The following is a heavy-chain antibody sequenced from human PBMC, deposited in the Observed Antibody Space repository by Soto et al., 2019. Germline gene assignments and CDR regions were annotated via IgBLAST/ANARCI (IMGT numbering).Heavy chain of an antibody. CDR2: VYPRDSDT. J-gene: IGHJ4*02. CDR3: ARPPLPGYSIHFNS. D-gene: IGHD2-15*01. Sequence: GGSLKISCKASGYIFIEYWIGWVRQMPGKGLEWMGIVYPRDSDTRYSPSFQGQVTISADRSTGTAFLQWRSLKASDTALYYCARPPLPGYSIHFNSWGQGTLVTVSS. V-gene: IGHV5-51*01. CDR1: GYIFIEYW.